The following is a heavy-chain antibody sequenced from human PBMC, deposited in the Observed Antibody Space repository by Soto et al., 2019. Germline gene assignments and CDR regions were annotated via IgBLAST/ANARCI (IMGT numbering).Heavy chain of an antibody. CDR3: TTVFYDGGGNPDY. V-gene: IGHV3-15*07. CDR1: GFTFNNAW. D-gene: IGHD3-22*01. CDR2: IKRKTNGGTT. Sequence: GGSLRLSCAASGFTFNNAWMNWVRQAPGKGLEWVGRIKRKTNGGTTDYAAPVKGRFTISRDDSKNTLYLQMNSLKSEDTAVYYCTTVFYDGGGNPDYWGQGTLVTVSS. J-gene: IGHJ4*02.